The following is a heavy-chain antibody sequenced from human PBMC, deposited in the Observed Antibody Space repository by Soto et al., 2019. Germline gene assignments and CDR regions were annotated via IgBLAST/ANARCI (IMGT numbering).Heavy chain of an antibody. Sequence: QVQLQESGPGLVKPSETLSLTCTVSGGSISSYYWSWIRQPPGKGLEWIGYIYYSGSTNYNPSLKRRVHISVDTSKNQCPLKLSSVTAADTAVYYCARGSREGSGNWFDPWGQGTLVTVSS. CDR3: ARGSREGSGNWFDP. J-gene: IGHJ5*02. CDR1: GGSISSYY. CDR2: IYYSGST. D-gene: IGHD1-26*01. V-gene: IGHV4-59*08.